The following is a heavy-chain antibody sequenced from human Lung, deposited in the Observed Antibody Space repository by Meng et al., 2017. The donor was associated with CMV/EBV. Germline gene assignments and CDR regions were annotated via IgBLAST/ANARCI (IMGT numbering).Heavy chain of an antibody. CDR2: IITNNSNT. Sequence: SVXVSXXASGYTFTSYDISWVRQAPGQGLEWMGWIITNNSNTNYAQRFRGRITMTADTSTRKAYLELRSLTSDATAVYYCASDRTPDFVLPHYYYYSRLFWGQGTXVTVSS. V-gene: IGHV1-18*01. D-gene: IGHD3-10*01. CDR1: GYTFTSYD. CDR3: ASDRTPDFVLPHYYYYSRLF. J-gene: IGHJ6*02.